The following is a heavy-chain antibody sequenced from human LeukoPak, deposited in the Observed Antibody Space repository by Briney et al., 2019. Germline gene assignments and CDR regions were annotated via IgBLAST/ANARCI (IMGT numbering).Heavy chain of an antibody. CDR2: INHSGST. CDR1: GGSFSGYD. Sequence: SETLSLTCAVYGGSFSGYDWSWIRQPPGKGLEWIGEINHSGSTNYNPSLKVRVTISVDTSKNQFSLKLSSVTAEHTAVYSSATAQRRDSYDSSRYSNWFDPWGQGTLVTVSS. V-gene: IGHV4-34*01. D-gene: IGHD3-22*01. CDR3: ATAQRRDSYDSSRYSNWFDP. J-gene: IGHJ5*02.